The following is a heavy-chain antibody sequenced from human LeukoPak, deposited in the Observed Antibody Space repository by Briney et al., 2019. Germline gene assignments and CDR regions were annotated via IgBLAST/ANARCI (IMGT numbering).Heavy chain of an antibody. D-gene: IGHD3-10*01. CDR3: AILWSPLDY. V-gene: IGHV3-7*01. CDR1: GFTFSSYW. Sequence: PGGSLRLSCAASGFTFSSYWMSWVRQAPGKGLEWVANIKQDGSEKYYVDSVKGRFTISRDNSKNTLYLQMNSLRAEDTAVYYCAILWSPLDYWGQGTLVTVSS. J-gene: IGHJ4*02. CDR2: IKQDGSEK.